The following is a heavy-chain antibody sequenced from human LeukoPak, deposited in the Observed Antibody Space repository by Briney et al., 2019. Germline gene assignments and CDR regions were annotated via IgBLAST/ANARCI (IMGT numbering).Heavy chain of an antibody. V-gene: IGHV4-39*01. CDR3: ARVADRGEGSSQRKKNWFDP. J-gene: IGHJ5*02. D-gene: IGHD6-13*01. CDR1: GGSISSSSYY. Sequence: SETLSLTCTVSGGSISSSSYYWGCIRQPPGKGLEWIGSIYYSGSTYYNPSLKSRVTISVDTSKNQFSLKLSSVTAADTAVYYCARVADRGEGSSQRKKNWFDPWGQGTLVTVSS. CDR2: IYYSGST.